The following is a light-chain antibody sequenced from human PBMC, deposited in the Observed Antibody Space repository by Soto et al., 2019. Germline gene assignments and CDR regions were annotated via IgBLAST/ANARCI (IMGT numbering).Light chain of an antibody. CDR3: QQYNSWPLT. J-gene: IGKJ4*01. Sequence: EIVMTQSLASLSVSPGERATLSCRASQSVSSNLAWYQQKPGQAPRLLIYGASTRATGIPARFSGSGSGTEFTFTISSLQSEDFAVYYCQQYNSWPLTFGGGTKVEIK. V-gene: IGKV3-15*01. CDR2: GAS. CDR1: QSVSSN.